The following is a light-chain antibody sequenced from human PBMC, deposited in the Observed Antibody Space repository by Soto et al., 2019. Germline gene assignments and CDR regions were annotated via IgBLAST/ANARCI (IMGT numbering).Light chain of an antibody. J-gene: IGKJ1*01. CDR3: QQYYTWPRT. Sequence: EIVMTQSPGTLSVSPGEGATLSCRAKQSVSTNLAWYQQKPDQAPRLLIYGASTTATGMPARFSGSGSGTEFTLTISSLQSEDFAVCYCQQYYTWPRTFGQGTRVEIK. CDR1: QSVSTN. CDR2: GAS. V-gene: IGKV3-15*01.